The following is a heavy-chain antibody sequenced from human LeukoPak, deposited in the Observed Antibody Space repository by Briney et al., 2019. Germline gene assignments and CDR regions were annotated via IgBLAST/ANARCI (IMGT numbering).Heavy chain of an antibody. J-gene: IGHJ4*02. CDR1: GYTFTGYY. V-gene: IGHV1-2*02. D-gene: IGHD2-2*03. Sequence: GASVKVSCNASGYTFTGYYLHWVRQAPGQGLEWMGWINPNSGDTDYAQNFQGRVTMTRDTSISTAYLDLSRLRSDDTAVYYCARDMDIGPDLFDYWGQGTLVTVSS. CDR2: INPNSGDT. CDR3: ARDMDIGPDLFDY.